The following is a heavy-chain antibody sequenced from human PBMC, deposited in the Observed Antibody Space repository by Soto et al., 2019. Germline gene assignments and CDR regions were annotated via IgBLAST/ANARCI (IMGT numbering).Heavy chain of an antibody. J-gene: IGHJ5*02. V-gene: IGHV4-31*03. CDR3: ARGRTTIEVNWFDP. D-gene: IGHD2-21*01. Sequence: SETLSLTCTVSGGSISSGVYYWSWIRQHPGKGLEWIGYIYYSGSTYYNPSLKSRVTISVDTSKNQFSLKLSSVTAADTAVYYCARGRTTIEVNWFDPWGQGTLVTVSS. CDR2: IYYSGST. CDR1: GGSISSGVYY.